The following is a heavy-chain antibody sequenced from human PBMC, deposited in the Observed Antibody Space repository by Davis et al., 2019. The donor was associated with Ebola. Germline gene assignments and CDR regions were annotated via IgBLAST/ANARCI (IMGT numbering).Heavy chain of an antibody. V-gene: IGHV3-11*04. Sequence: GESLKISCAASGFTFSDYYMSWIRQAPGKGLEWVSYISSSGSIIYYADSVKGRFTISRDNAKKSLYLQMNSLRAGDTAVYYCARRWPYGDHVGWYYGMDVWGQGTTVTVSS. CDR2: ISSSGSII. J-gene: IGHJ6*02. CDR1: GFTFSDYY. CDR3: ARRWPYGDHVGWYYGMDV. D-gene: IGHD4-17*01.